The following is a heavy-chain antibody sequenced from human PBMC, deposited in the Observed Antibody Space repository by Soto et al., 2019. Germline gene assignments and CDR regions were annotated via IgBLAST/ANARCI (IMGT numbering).Heavy chain of an antibody. CDR2: IYSGGTT. D-gene: IGHD1-26*01. V-gene: IGHV3-53*01. Sequence: GGSLRLSCAASGFTVSSNYMSWVRQAPGKGLEWVSVIYSGGTTLYADSVKGRFTVSRDTSKNTLYLQMNSLRAEDTALYYCARDAWDYGAYWGQGTLVTVSS. CDR1: GFTVSSNY. J-gene: IGHJ4*02. CDR3: ARDAWDYGAY.